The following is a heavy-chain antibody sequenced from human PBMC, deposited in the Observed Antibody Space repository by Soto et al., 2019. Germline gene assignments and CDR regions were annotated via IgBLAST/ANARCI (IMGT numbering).Heavy chain of an antibody. CDR1: GYSIGSGYY. CDR3: ARTFDYYGMDV. CDR2: IYHAGSV. Sequence: SETLSLTCAVSGYSIGSGYYWAWIRQSPGKGLEWIGSIYHAGSVYYNPSLNGRVALSMDTSKNHFSLKLTSVTAADTTVYYCARTFDYYGMDVWGQGTTVTVSS. V-gene: IGHV4-38-2*01. J-gene: IGHJ6*02.